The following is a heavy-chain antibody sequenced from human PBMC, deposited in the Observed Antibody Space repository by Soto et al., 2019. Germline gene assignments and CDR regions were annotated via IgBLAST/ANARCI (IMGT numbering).Heavy chain of an antibody. CDR1: GFTFSSYG. Sequence: GGSLRLSCAASGFTFSSYGMHWVRQAPGKGLEWVSSIGRRSDIYYADSVKGRFTISRDNAKNSVSLQMNSLRDEDTAVYYCAREETAWPLAYGLDVWGQGTTVTVSS. CDR2: IGRRSDI. V-gene: IGHV3-21*01. CDR3: AREETAWPLAYGLDV. J-gene: IGHJ6*02. D-gene: IGHD2-21*02.